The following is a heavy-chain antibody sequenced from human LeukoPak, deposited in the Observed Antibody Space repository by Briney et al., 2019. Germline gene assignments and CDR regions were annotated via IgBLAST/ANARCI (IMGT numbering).Heavy chain of an antibody. CDR3: ARGRITIFGVVTGDAFDI. V-gene: IGHV1-69*13. CDR1: GGTFSSYA. Sequence: SVKVSCKASGGTFSSYAISRVRQAPGQGLEWMGGIIPIFGTANYAQKFQGRVTITADESTSTAYMELSSLRSEDTAVYYCARGRITIFGVVTGDAFDIWGQGTMVTVSS. D-gene: IGHD3-3*01. J-gene: IGHJ3*02. CDR2: IIPIFGTA.